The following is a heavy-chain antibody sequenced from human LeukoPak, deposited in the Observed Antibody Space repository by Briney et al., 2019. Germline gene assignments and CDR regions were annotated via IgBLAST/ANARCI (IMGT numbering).Heavy chain of an antibody. CDR1: GVTLSGYA. J-gene: IGHJ5*02. Sequence: GGGLRLSCAASGVTLSGYAMSSVCEAPGEGGGWGSAIFGGGGSTYYADSVNCRITLSRDNSKNTLYLQLNRLSAEETAAYYCAKGANSNSFRANWFDPWGQGTLVTVSS. CDR3: AKGANSNSFRANWFDP. V-gene: IGHV3-23*01. CDR2: IFGGGGST. D-gene: IGHD6-13*01.